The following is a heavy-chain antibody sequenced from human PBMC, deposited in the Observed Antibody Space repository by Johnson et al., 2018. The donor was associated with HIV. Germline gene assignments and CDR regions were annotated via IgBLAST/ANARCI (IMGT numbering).Heavy chain of an antibody. CDR3: ARGSGNSTGAFDV. V-gene: IGHV3-9*01. CDR1: GFTFNDYA. D-gene: IGHD2/OR15-2a*01. CDR2: ISWNRGSI. Sequence: VQLVESGGGLVQPGRSLRLSCAASGFTFNDYAMHWVRQAPGKGLEWVSGISWNRGSIDYVDSVKGRFTISRDNAKNSLYLQMKSLRAEDTAVYYCARGSGNSTGAFDVWGQGTMVTVS. J-gene: IGHJ3*01.